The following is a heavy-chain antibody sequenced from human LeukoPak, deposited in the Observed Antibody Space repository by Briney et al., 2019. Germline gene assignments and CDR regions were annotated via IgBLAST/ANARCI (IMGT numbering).Heavy chain of an antibody. J-gene: IGHJ4*02. D-gene: IGHD5-12*01. V-gene: IGHV3-23*01. Sequence: GGSLRLTCAASGFTFSSYGMSWVRQPPGKGLEWVSTITGGGDGTNYADSVKGRFTISRDNSKNTLYLQMSSLRAEDTAVYFCAKVDGYAGYAYPIDHWGRGTLVTVSS. CDR3: AKVDGYAGYAYPIDH. CDR1: GFTFSSYG. CDR2: ITGGGDGT.